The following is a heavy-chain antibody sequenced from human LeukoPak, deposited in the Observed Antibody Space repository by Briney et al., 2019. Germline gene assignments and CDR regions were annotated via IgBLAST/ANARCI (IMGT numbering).Heavy chain of an antibody. CDR3: VREVGRPKTFYFDS. V-gene: IGHV3-48*04. CDR2: ISETI. CDR1: GFVFSRDN. D-gene: IGHD3-16*01. Sequence: GGSLRLSCIASGFVFSRDNMNWVREAPGKGLEWVAHISETIYYADSVQGRFTISRDNAKNSLYLQMSNLRVDDTAMYYCVREVGRPKTFYFDSWGRGTPVTVSS. J-gene: IGHJ4*02.